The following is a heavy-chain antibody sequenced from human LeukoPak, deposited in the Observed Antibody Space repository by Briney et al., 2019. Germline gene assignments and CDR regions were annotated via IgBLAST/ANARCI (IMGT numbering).Heavy chain of an antibody. Sequence: SETLSLTCAVYGGSFSGYYWSWIRQPPGKGLEWIGEINHSGSTNYNPSLKSRVTISVDTSKNQFSLKLSSVTAADTAVYYCAGDGYNSSRDYWGQGTLVTVSS. CDR1: GGSFSGYY. CDR2: INHSGST. D-gene: IGHD5-24*01. V-gene: IGHV4-34*01. J-gene: IGHJ4*02. CDR3: AGDGYNSSRDY.